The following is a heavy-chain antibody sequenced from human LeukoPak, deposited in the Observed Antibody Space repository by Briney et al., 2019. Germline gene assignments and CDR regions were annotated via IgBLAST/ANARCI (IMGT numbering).Heavy chain of an antibody. CDR1: GFTFSNYW. CDR2: IKQDGSEK. J-gene: IGHJ4*02. CDR3: ARDALDKDFDY. D-gene: IGHD1-1*01. V-gene: IGHV3-7*03. Sequence: PGGSLRLSCAASGFTFSNYWMSWVRQAPGKGLEWVANIKQDGSEKYYVDSVKGRFTISRDNAKNSLYLQMNSLRAEDTGVYYFARDALDKDFDYGGQGTRVTVS.